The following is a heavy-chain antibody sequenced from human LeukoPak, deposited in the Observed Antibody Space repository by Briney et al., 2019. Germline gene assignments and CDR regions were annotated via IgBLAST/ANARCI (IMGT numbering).Heavy chain of an antibody. Sequence: SETLSLTCTVSGGPISSYYWSWIRQPPGKGLEWIGYIYYSGSTNYNPSLKSRVTISVDTSKNQFSLKLSSVTAADTAVYYCARLTTGEYYFDYWGQGTLVTVSS. D-gene: IGHD4-17*01. CDR1: GGPISSYY. CDR2: IYYSGST. CDR3: ARLTTGEYYFDY. J-gene: IGHJ4*02. V-gene: IGHV4-59*01.